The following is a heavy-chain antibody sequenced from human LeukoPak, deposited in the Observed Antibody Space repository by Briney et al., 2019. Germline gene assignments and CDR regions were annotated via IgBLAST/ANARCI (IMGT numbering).Heavy chain of an antibody. CDR1: GGSFSGYY. CDR2: INHSGST. V-gene: IGHV4-34*01. Sequence: SETLSLTCAVYGGSFSGYYWSWIRQPPGKGLEWIGEINHSGSTNYNPSLKSRVTISVDTSKDQFSLKLSSVTAADTAVYYCARGGRRITMVRGVTSPGPMDVWGQGTTVTVSS. J-gene: IGHJ6*02. CDR3: ARGGRRITMVRGVTSPGPMDV. D-gene: IGHD3-10*01.